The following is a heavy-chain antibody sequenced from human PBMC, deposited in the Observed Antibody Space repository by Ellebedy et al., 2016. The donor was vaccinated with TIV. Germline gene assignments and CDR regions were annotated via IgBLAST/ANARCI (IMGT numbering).Heavy chain of an antibody. Sequence: SETLSLTCTVSGGSISSGDYYWSWIRQPPGKGLEWIGYIYYSGSTYYNPSLKSRVTISVDTSKNQFSLKLSSVTAADTAVYYRARGVRYSSSPRHFDYWGQGTLVTVSS. CDR3: ARGVRYSSSPRHFDY. CDR2: IYYSGST. V-gene: IGHV4-30-4*01. D-gene: IGHD6-6*01. CDR1: GGSISSGDYY. J-gene: IGHJ4*02.